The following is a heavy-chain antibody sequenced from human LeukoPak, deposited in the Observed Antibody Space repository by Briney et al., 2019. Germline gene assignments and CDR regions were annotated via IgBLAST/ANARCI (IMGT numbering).Heavy chain of an antibody. D-gene: IGHD5-18*01. Sequence: ETLSLTCAVYGGSFSGYYWSWIRQPPGKGLEWVSVIYSGGSTYYADSVKGRFTISRDNSKNTLYLQMNSLRAEDTAVYYCARENTAMAYFDYWGQGTLVTVSS. CDR1: GGSFSGYY. V-gene: IGHV3-53*01. J-gene: IGHJ4*02. CDR3: ARENTAMAYFDY. CDR2: IYSGGST.